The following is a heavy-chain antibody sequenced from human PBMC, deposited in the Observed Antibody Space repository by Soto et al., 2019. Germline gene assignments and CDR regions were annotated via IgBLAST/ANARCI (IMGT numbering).Heavy chain of an antibody. Sequence: GGSLRLSCAASGFTFSSYAMSWVRQAPGNGLEWVSTISGNGGSTYYADSVQGRFNISRDNSKSTLRLQINSLRDEDTAVYYCASRAYSNGWYPYYFDYWGQGTLVTVSS. CDR3: ASRAYSNGWYPYYFDY. CDR1: GFTFSSYA. J-gene: IGHJ4*02. D-gene: IGHD6-19*01. CDR2: ISGNGGST. V-gene: IGHV3-23*01.